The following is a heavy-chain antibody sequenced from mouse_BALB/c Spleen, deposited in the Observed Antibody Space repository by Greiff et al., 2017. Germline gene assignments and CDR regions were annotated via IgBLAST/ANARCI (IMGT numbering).Heavy chain of an antibody. Sequence: VMLVESGAELVRPGSSVKISCKASGYAFSSYWMNWVKQRPGQGLEWIGQIYPGDGDTNYNGKFKGKATLTADKSSSTAYMQLSSLTSEDSAVYFCASYYYGSSYGAMDYWGQGTSVTVSS. J-gene: IGHJ4*01. V-gene: IGHV1-80*01. CDR3: ASYYYGSSYGAMDY. D-gene: IGHD1-1*01. CDR1: GYAFSSYW. CDR2: IYPGDGDT.